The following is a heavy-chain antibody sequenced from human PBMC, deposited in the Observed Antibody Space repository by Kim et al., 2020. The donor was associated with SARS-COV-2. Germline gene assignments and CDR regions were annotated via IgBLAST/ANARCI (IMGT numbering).Heavy chain of an antibody. J-gene: IGHJ4*02. CDR3: ARDLFHTGFDY. CDR2: NT. D-gene: IGHD2-8*02. Sequence: NTKFSQPFPGRFTFTRDTSPNTASMELSSLGSEDTAVYYCARDLFHTGFDYWGQGTLVAVSS. V-gene: IGHV1-3*01.